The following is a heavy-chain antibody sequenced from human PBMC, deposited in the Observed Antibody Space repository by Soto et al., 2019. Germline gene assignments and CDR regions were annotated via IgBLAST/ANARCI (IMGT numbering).Heavy chain of an antibody. CDR2: ISYTGDT. V-gene: IGHV4-61*01. CDR3: ARLVVGDNVEL. CDR1: GDSVSSDRYF. J-gene: IGHJ4*02. Sequence: ETLSLTCSVSGDSVSSDRYFWTWIRQPPGKGLEWIAYISYTGDTNYNPSLKSRVTISVDTSRNQFSLTLTSVNAADTAGYFCARLVVGDNVELWAQG. D-gene: IGHD1-7*01.